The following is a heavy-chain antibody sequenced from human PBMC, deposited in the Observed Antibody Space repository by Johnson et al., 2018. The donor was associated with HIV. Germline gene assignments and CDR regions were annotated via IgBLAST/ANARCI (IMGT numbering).Heavy chain of an antibody. CDR1: GFTFSSYA. J-gene: IGHJ3*02. CDR2: ISYDGSNK. V-gene: IGHV3-30*04. D-gene: IGHD6-6*01. Sequence: QVQLVESGGGVVQPGRSLRLSCAASGFTFSSYAMHWVRQTPGKGLEWVALISYDGSNKYYADSVKGRFTISRDNSKNTLFLQMNSLRPEDTAVYYCARDMGHRQLARDAFDIWGQGTMVTVSS. CDR3: ARDMGHRQLARDAFDI.